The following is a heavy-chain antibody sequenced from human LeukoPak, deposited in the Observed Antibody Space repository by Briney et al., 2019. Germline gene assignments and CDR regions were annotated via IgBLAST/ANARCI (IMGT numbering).Heavy chain of an antibody. J-gene: IGHJ4*02. CDR1: GFAFADYA. V-gene: IGHV3-49*04. D-gene: IGHD1-14*01. CDR2: IRSKTFGGTT. Sequence: PGGSLRLSCTGSGFAFADYAMSWVRQAPGMGLEWIGFIRSKTFGGTTEYAASVKGGCTISRDDSRSIAYLQMNTLKTEDTAVYYCTGHLSITNYCLHWGQGTLVTVSS. CDR3: TGHLSITNYCLH.